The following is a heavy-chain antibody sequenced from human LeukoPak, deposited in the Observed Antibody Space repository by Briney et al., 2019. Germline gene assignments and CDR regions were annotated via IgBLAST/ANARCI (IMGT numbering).Heavy chain of an antibody. CDR1: GGSISSYY. J-gene: IGHJ6*02. CDR3: AREEYGMDV. V-gene: IGHV4-59*01. CDR2: IYYSGST. Sequence: SETLSLTCTVSGGSISSYYWSWIRQPPGKGLEWIGYIYYSGSTNYNPSLKSRVTISVDASKNQFSLKLSSVTAADTAVYYCAREEYGMDVWGQGTTVTVSS.